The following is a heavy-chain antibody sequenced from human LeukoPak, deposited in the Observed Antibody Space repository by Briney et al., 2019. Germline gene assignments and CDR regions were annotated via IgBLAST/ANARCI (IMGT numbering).Heavy chain of an antibody. D-gene: IGHD3-3*01. J-gene: IGHJ4*02. Sequence: PSETLSLTCGVSGGSVSSTNWWTWVRQPPGKGLEWIGEVHLDGRTNYNPSLESRLTMSVDLSENHISLKLTSVTAADTAIYYCAREGGFYRPLDYSGQGTLVTVSS. V-gene: IGHV4-4*02. CDR2: VHLDGRT. CDR1: GGSVSSTNW. CDR3: AREGGFYRPLDY.